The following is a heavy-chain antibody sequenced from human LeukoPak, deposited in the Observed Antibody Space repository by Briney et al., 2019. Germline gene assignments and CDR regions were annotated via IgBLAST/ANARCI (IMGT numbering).Heavy chain of an antibody. J-gene: IGHJ3*02. V-gene: IGHV3-30-3*01. Sequence: GRSLRLSCAASGFTFSSYAMHWVRQAPGKGLEWVAVISYDGSNKYYADSVKGRFTISRDNSKNTLYLQMNSLRAEDTAVYYCARNSSGYYSDDALDICGPGTMGSVSA. CDR3: ARNSSGYYSDDALDI. D-gene: IGHD3-22*01. CDR2: ISYDGSNK. CDR1: GFTFSSYA.